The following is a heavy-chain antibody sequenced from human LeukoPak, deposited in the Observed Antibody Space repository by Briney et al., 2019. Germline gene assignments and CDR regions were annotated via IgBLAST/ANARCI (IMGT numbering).Heavy chain of an antibody. Sequence: KSSETLSLTCTVSGGSISSYYWSWIRQPPGKGLEWIGYIYYSGSTNYNPSLKSRVTISVDTSKNQFSLKLSSVTAADTAVYYCARVYRYCSGGSCWNYYYMDVWGKGTTVTISS. CDR1: GGSISSYY. J-gene: IGHJ6*03. D-gene: IGHD2-15*01. CDR3: ARVYRYCSGGSCWNYYYMDV. CDR2: IYYSGST. V-gene: IGHV4-59*01.